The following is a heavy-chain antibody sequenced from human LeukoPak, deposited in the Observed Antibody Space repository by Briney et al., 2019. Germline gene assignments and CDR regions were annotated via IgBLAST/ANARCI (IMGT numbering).Heavy chain of an antibody. CDR3: AACGDGYNFFDY. D-gene: IGHD5-24*01. J-gene: IGHJ4*02. Sequence: GGSLRLSCAASEFTVSTSYMSWVRQAPGKGLEWVSVIYSGGSTYYADSVKGRFTISRDNSKNTLYLRMNSLRAEDTAMYYCAACGDGYNFFDYWGQGTLVTVSS. V-gene: IGHV3-53*01. CDR2: IYSGGST. CDR1: EFTVSTSY.